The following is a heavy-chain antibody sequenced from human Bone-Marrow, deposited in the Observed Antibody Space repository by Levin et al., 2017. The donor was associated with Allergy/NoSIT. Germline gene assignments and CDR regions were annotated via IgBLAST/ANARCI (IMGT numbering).Heavy chain of an antibody. CDR3: AIELLTDDYYYYGMDV. V-gene: IGHV3-53*01. CDR1: GFTIGTNF. Sequence: GESLKISCSAPGFTIGTNFMSWVRQAPGKGLEWVSIIYNNGKTFYADSVKGRFSISRDNSKNTLYLHMNSLRAEDTAVYYCAIELLTDDYYYYGMDVWGPGTTVIVSS. CDR2: IYNNGKT. J-gene: IGHJ6*02. D-gene: IGHD3-10*01.